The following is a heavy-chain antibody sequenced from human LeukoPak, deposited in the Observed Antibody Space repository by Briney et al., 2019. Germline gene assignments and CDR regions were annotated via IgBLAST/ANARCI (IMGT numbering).Heavy chain of an antibody. J-gene: IGHJ4*02. CDR3: ARDLGYYDSSGY. CDR1: GFTFSSYS. Sequence: GSLRLSCAASGFTFSSYSMNWVRQAPGKGLEWVSSISSSSSYIYYADSVKGRFTISRDNAKNSLYLQMNSLRAEDTAVYYCARDLGYYDSSGYWGQGTLVTVSS. V-gene: IGHV3-21*01. D-gene: IGHD3-22*01. CDR2: ISSSSSYI.